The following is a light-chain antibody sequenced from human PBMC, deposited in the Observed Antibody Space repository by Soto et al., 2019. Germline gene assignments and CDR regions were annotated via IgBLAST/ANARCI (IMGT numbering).Light chain of an antibody. CDR1: QTISSW. Sequence: DIQMTQSPSTLSGSLGDRVTLTCRASQTISSWLAWYQQKPGKDPKLLIYKASTLKSGVPSRFTGSGSGTEFTLTISSLQPDDFATYYCQHYNSYSEAFGQGTKV. CDR3: QHYNSYSEA. V-gene: IGKV1-5*03. CDR2: KAS. J-gene: IGKJ1*01.